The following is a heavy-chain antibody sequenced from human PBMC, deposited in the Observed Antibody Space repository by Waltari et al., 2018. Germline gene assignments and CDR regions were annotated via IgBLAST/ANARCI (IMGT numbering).Heavy chain of an antibody. D-gene: IGHD4-17*01. Sequence: QVQLVQSGAEVKKPGASVKVSCKASGYTFTSYAMHWVRQAPGQRLEWMGWINAGNGNTKYSQKFQGRVTITRDTSVSTAYMELSSLRSEDTAVYYCARDYGDDVQFDYWGQGTLVTVSS. V-gene: IGHV1-3*01. CDR1: GYTFTSYA. CDR3: ARDYGDDVQFDY. CDR2: INAGNGNT. J-gene: IGHJ4*02.